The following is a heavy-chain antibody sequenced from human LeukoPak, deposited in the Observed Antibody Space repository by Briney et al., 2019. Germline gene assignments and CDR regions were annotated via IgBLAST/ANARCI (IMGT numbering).Heavy chain of an antibody. D-gene: IGHD1-26*01. Sequence: PGGSLRLSCAASGFTFSSYEMNWVRQAPGKGLEWVSYIASSGSTIYYADSVKGRFTISRDNAKNSLYLQMNSLRAEDTAVYYCARRGNSGSFRYFQHWGQGTLVTVSS. J-gene: IGHJ1*01. CDR1: GFTFSSYE. V-gene: IGHV3-48*03. CDR3: ARRGNSGSFRYFQH. CDR2: IASSGSTI.